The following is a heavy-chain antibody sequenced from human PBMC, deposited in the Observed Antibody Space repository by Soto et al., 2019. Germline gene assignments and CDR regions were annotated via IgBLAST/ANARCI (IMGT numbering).Heavy chain of an antibody. CDR1: GFTFTNYW. D-gene: IGHD3-3*01. J-gene: IGHJ1*01. Sequence: GGSLRLSCAASGFTFTNYWMHWVRQVPGKGLVWVSRIDGVGTGTSYSDSVRGRFTISRDNAENTLYLQMNSLRAEDTAVYYRTTVFXYWGQGT. V-gene: IGHV3-74*01. CDR3: TTVFXY. CDR2: IDGVGTGT.